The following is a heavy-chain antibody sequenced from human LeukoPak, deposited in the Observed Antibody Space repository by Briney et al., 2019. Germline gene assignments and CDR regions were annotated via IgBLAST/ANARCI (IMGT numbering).Heavy chain of an antibody. J-gene: IGHJ6*02. CDR3: ARDELVPTVTTDYYYGMDV. CDR2: INPNSGGT. D-gene: IGHD4-11*01. CDR1: GYTFTGYY. Sequence: GASVKVSRKASGYTFTGYYMHWVRQAPGQGLEWMGWINPNSGGTNYAQKFQGRVTMTRDTSISTAYMELSRLRSDDTAVYYCARDELVPTVTTDYYYGMDVWGQGTTVTVSS. V-gene: IGHV1-2*02.